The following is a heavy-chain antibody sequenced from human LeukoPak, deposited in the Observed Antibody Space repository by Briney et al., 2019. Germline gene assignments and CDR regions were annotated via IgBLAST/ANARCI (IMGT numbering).Heavy chain of an antibody. Sequence: SCKASGGTFSSYAMSWVRQAPGKGLEWVSAISGSGGSTYYADSVKGRFTISRDNSKNTPYLQMNSLRAEDTAVYYCAKNAGYYYDSSAVGQDYWGQGTLVTVSS. CDR3: AKNAGYYYDSSAVGQDY. CDR1: GGTFSSYA. CDR2: ISGSGGST. J-gene: IGHJ4*02. V-gene: IGHV3-23*01. D-gene: IGHD3-22*01.